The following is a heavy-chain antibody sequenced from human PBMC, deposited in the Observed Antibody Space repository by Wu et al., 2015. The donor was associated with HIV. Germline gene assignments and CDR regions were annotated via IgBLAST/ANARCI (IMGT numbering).Heavy chain of an antibody. CDR3: AREQPVREMATVPRAFDL. J-gene: IGHJ3*01. Sequence: QVHLVQFGGEVKKTGSSVKVSCKASGGTFKSYDISWVRQAPGQGLEWMAGVNPVFPAGKYAQKFQDRVSIITDDVTGTVYMELKGLTSEDTAVYFCAREQPVREMATVPRAFDLWGQGTMVIVSS. CDR2: VNPVFPAG. V-gene: IGHV1-69*05. CDR1: GGTFKSYD. D-gene: IGHD5-24*01.